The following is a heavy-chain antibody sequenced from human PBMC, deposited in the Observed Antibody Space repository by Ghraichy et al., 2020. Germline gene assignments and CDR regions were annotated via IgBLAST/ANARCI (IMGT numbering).Heavy chain of an antibody. CDR2: IIPLLGTS. D-gene: IGHD3-22*01. CDR1: VGIFTNYA. Sequence: SVKVSCKASVGIFTNYAVSWVRQAPGQGLEWMGGIIPLLGTSDYAQKFQGRVTITADESTHTVYMELRSLRSEDTAMYYCARGYYYDISAYLDWFDPWGQGTPVAVSS. CDR3: ARGYYYDISAYLDWFDP. V-gene: IGHV1-69*13. J-gene: IGHJ5*02.